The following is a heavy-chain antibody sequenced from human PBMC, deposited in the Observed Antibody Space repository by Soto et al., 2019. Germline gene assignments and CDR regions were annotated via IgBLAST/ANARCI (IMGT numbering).Heavy chain of an antibody. D-gene: IGHD1-26*01. J-gene: IGHJ6*02. CDR1: GYTFTGYY. CDR3: AREGQYTGSYYYYGMDV. V-gene: IGHV1-2*02. CDR2: INPNSGGT. Sequence: ASVKVSCKASGYTFTGYYMHWVRQAPGQGLEWMGWINPNSGGTNYAQKFQGRVTMTRDTSISTAYMELSRLRSDDTAVYYCAREGQYTGSYYYYGMDVWGQGTPVTVSS.